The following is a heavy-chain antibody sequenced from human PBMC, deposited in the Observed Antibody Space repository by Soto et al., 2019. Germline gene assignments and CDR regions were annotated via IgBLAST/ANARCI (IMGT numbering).Heavy chain of an antibody. CDR3: ARHNRHYYYYCMDV. J-gene: IGHJ6*02. Sequence: QVQLVESGGGVVQPGRSLRLSCAASGFTFSSYAMHWVRQAPGKGLEWVAVISYDGSNKYYADSVKGRFTISRDNSMNTLYPHTNTLRAEDTAVYYCARHNRHYYYYCMDVWGQGTTVTVSS. D-gene: IGHD1-20*01. CDR2: ISYDGSNK. V-gene: IGHV3-30-3*01. CDR1: GFTFSSYA.